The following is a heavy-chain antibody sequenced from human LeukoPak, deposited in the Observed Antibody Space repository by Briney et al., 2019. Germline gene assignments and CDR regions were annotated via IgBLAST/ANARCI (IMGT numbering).Heavy chain of an antibody. V-gene: IGHV4-59*01. Sequence: SETLSLTCTVSGGSISSYYWSWLRQPPGKGLEWIGYIYYSGSTNYNPSLKSRVTISVDTSKNQFSLKLSSVTAADTAVYYCARDKGSGWYWFDPWGQGTLVTVSS. J-gene: IGHJ5*02. D-gene: IGHD6-19*01. CDR2: IYYSGST. CDR1: GGSISSYY. CDR3: ARDKGSGWYWFDP.